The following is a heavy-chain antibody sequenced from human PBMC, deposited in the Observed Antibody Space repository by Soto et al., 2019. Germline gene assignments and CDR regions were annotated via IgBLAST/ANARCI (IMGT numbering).Heavy chain of an antibody. CDR3: ARGHEVIRGALDV. J-gene: IGHJ6*02. D-gene: IGHD2-21*01. CDR1: GYRCETYG. Sequence: ASVKVSCKASGYRCETYGMTWVLQAPGQGLEWMGWISAYSVDTYNAQKFQDRVTMTTDTSTGTAYMELRGLRSDDTAVYYCARGHEVIRGALDVWGQGTTVTVSS. CDR2: ISAYSVDT. V-gene: IGHV1-18*01.